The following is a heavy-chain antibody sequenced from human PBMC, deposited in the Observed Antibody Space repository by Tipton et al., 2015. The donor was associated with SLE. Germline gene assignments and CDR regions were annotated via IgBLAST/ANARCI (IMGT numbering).Heavy chain of an antibody. CDR3: ARDDDSSAYDGRGDAFDI. J-gene: IGHJ3*02. D-gene: IGHD3-22*01. CDR1: GGSISRGGYY. V-gene: IGHV4-31*03. CDR2: IYESGNTY. Sequence: TLSLTCTVSGGSISRGGYYWSWIRQLPGKGLEWIGYIYESGNTYYYNPSLKSRVTILVDTSRNQFSLRLSSVTAADTAVYYCARDDDSSAYDGRGDAFDIWGQGTMVTVSS.